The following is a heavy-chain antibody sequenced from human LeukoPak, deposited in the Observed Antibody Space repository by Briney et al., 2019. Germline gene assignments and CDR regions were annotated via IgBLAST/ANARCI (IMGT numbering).Heavy chain of an antibody. J-gene: IGHJ4*02. V-gene: IGHV4-39*01. CDR1: GGSISSTNYS. CDR2: IYYSGYT. Sequence: SETLSLTCTVSGGSISSTNYSWGWIRQPPGKGLEWIGSIYYSGYTYYSPSLKSRVTTSVDTSKNQFSLKLTSVTAADTAVYYCARGVGHYSNSGKRDGIFDYWGQGTLVTVSS. D-gene: IGHD3-10*01. CDR3: ARGVGHYSNSGKRDGIFDY.